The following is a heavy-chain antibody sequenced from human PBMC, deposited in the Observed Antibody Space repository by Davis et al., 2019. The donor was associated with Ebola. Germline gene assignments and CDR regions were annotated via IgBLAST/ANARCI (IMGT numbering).Heavy chain of an antibody. CDR3: AREYSSSNYYYYYGMDV. J-gene: IGHJ6*02. CDR2: IYSGGST. D-gene: IGHD6-6*01. V-gene: IGHV3-53*01. Sequence: PGGSLRLSCAASAFTFSSNYMSWVRQAPGKGLEWVSGIYSGGSTYYADSVKGRFTISRDNSKNTLYLQMNSLRAEDTAVYYCAREYSSSNYYYYYGMDVWGQGTTVTVSS. CDR1: AFTFSSNY.